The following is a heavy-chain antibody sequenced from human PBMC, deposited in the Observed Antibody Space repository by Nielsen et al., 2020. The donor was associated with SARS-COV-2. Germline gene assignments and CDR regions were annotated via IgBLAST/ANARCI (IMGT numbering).Heavy chain of an antibody. D-gene: IGHD3-3*01. CDR2: IYSSGST. CDR3: ARGSMESDAFDI. J-gene: IGHJ3*02. V-gene: IGHV4-59*12. CDR1: GDTINTYY. Sequence: SETLSLTCNVSGDTINTYYWSWIRQPPGKGLEWIGYIYSSGSTGYNPSLKSRATISVDTSKNQLSLKVTSVTAADTAVYYCARGSMESDAFDIWGQGTMVTVSS.